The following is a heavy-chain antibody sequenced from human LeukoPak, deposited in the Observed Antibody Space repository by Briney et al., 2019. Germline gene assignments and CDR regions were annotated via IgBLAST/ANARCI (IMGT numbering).Heavy chain of an antibody. CDR3: ARSPGRGCTNGVCYTGWDYFDY. Sequence: GRSLRLSCAASGFTFSSYAMHWVRQASGKGLEWVAVISYDGSNKYYADSVKGRFTISRDNSKNTLYLQMNSLRAEDTAVYYCARSPGRGCTNGVCYTGWDYFDYWGQGTLVTVSS. D-gene: IGHD2-8*01. J-gene: IGHJ4*02. CDR1: GFTFSSYA. V-gene: IGHV3-30*01. CDR2: ISYDGSNK.